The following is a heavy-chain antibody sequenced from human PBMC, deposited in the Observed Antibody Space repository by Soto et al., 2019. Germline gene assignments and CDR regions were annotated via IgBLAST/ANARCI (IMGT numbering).Heavy chain of an antibody. CDR2: IYPGDSDT. CDR3: AASIISYGMDV. J-gene: IGHJ6*02. Sequence: GESLKISCKGSGYTFTNYWIGWVRQMPGKGLEWMGIIYPGDSDTKYNPSFQGQVTISADKSSTTTYLQWSSLKASDTAIYYCAASIISYGMDVWGQGTTVTVSS. V-gene: IGHV5-51*01. CDR1: GYTFTNYW.